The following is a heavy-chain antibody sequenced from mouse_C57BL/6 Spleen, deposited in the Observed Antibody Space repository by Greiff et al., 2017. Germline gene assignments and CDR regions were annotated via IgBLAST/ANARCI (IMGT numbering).Heavy chain of an antibody. V-gene: IGHV5-16*01. CDR3: ERVGKSDSLHEY. D-gene: IGHD2-14*01. CDR1: GFTFSDYY. J-gene: IGHJ2*01. CDR2: INYDGSST. Sequence: DVHLVESEGGLVQPGSSMKLSCTASGFTFSDYYMSWVRQVPEKGLEWVANINYDGSSTYYLDSLKSRFIISRDNAKNILYLQMSSLKSEDTATYYCERVGKSDSLHEYWGQGTTLTVSS.